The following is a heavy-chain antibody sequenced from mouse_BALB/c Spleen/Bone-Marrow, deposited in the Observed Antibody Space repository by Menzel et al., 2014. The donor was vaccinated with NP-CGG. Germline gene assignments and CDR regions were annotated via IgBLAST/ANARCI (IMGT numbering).Heavy chain of an antibody. Sequence: VKLMESGAELVRPGASVKLSCKASGYTFTSYWINWVKQRPGQGLEWIGNIYPSDSYTNYNQKFKDQATLTVDKSSSTAYMHLTSPTSEDSAVYYCTRGDYYGSSSFAYWGQGTLVTVSA. CDR3: TRGDYYGSSSFAY. CDR2: IYPSDSYT. CDR1: GYTFTSYW. J-gene: IGHJ3*01. D-gene: IGHD1-1*01. V-gene: IGHV1-69*02.